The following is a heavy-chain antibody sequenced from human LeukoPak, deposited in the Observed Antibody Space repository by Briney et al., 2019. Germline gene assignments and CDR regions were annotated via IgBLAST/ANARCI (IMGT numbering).Heavy chain of an antibody. D-gene: IGHD3-3*01. CDR2: IYSGGGT. V-gene: IGHV3-53*01. Sequence: GGSLRLSCAASGFTVTNNYMSWVRQAPGKGLEWVSVIYSGGGTYYTDSVKGRFSISRDNSKNTLYLQMNSLRAEDTAVYYCARGAIYGDQGYWGQGTLVTVSS. J-gene: IGHJ4*02. CDR3: ARGAIYGDQGY. CDR1: GFTVTNNY.